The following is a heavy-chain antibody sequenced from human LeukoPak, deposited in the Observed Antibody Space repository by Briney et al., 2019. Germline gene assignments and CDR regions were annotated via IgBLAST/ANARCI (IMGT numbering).Heavy chain of an antibody. V-gene: IGHV5-51*01. J-gene: IGHJ4*02. D-gene: IGHD3-3*01. CDR2: IYPGDSDT. CDR1: GYSFTSYW. CDR3: ARSYYDFWSGYYPFDY. Sequence: GESLKISCKCSGYSFTSYWIGWVRQMPGKGLEWMGIIYPGDSDTRYSPSFQGQVTISADKSISTAYLQWSSLKASDTAMYYCARSYYDFWSGYYPFDYWGQGTLVTVSS.